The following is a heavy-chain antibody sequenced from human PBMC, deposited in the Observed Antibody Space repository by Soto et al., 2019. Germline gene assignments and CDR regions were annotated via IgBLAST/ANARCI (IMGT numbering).Heavy chain of an antibody. Sequence: GGSLRLSCAASGFTFSSYAMHWVRQAPGKGLEWVAVISYDGSNKYYADSVKGRFTISRDNSKNTLYLQMNSLRAEDTAVYYCAQEGAGELLVTGMDVWGQGXTVTVYS. CDR2: ISYDGSNK. CDR3: AQEGAGELLVTGMDV. V-gene: IGHV3-30-3*01. J-gene: IGHJ6*02. CDR1: GFTFSSYA. D-gene: IGHD1-26*01.